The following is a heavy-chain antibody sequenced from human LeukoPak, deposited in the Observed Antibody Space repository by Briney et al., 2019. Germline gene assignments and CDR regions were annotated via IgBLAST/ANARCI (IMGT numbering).Heavy chain of an antibody. V-gene: IGHV4-59*01. CDR3: ARGHLGLSP. CDR1: GGSISGYS. Sequence: SETLSLTCTVSGGSISGYSWTWIRQPPGQGLEWIGYFHNSRTTSYNPSLTGRVIISVNTAMDQISLKLNSVTAADTAVYYCARGHLGLSPWGQGTLVTVSS. CDR2: FHNSRTT. J-gene: IGHJ5*02. D-gene: IGHD3-10*01.